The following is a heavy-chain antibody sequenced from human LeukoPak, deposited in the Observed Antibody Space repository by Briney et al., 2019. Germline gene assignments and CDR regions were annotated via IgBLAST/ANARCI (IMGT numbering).Heavy chain of an antibody. J-gene: IGHJ4*02. Sequence: GRSLRLSCAASGFTFDDYATHWVRQAPGKGLEWVSGISWNSGSIGYADSVKGRFTISRDNAKNSLYLQMNSLRAEDTALYYCAKGGSSGYKRLDYFDYWGQGTLVTVSS. V-gene: IGHV3-9*01. CDR1: GFTFDDYA. D-gene: IGHD3-22*01. CDR3: AKGGSSGYKRLDYFDY. CDR2: ISWNSGSI.